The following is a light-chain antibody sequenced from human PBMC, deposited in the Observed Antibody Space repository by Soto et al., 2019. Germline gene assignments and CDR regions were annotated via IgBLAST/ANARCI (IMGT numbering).Light chain of an antibody. Sequence: IVLTQSPATLSLSPGERATLSCRASQSVSSSLAWYQQKPGQAPRLLIYDASKRATGIPARFSGSGSGTDFTLTISSLEPEDFAVYYCQQRSYWPETFGQGTKVDIK. J-gene: IGKJ1*01. V-gene: IGKV3-11*01. CDR3: QQRSYWPET. CDR1: QSVSSS. CDR2: DAS.